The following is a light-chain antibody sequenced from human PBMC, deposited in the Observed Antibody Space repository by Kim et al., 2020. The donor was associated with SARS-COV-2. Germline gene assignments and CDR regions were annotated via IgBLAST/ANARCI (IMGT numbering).Light chain of an antibody. J-gene: IGKJ5*01. V-gene: IGKV3-20*01. CDR1: QSLSSSY. CDR3: QQYGRSPPIT. CDR2: GAS. Sequence: EIVLTLSPATLSLSPGERATLSCRASQSLSSSYLAWYQQRPGQAPRLLIYGASSRATGIPDRFSGSGSGTDFTLTISRLESEDFAVYYCQQYGRSPPITFGQGTRLEIK.